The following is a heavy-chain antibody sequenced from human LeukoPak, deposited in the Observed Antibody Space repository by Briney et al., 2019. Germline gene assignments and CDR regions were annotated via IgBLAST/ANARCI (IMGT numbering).Heavy chain of an antibody. Sequence: SETLSLTCTVSGGSISSYYWSWIRQPPGKGLEWIGYIYYSGSTNYNPSLKSRVTISVDTSKNQFSLKLSSVTAADTAVYYCARDSGVGSYYYGMDVWGQGTTVTVSS. CDR1: GGSISSYY. J-gene: IGHJ6*02. CDR2: IYYSGST. CDR3: ARDSGVGSYYYGMDV. V-gene: IGHV4-59*01. D-gene: IGHD7-27*01.